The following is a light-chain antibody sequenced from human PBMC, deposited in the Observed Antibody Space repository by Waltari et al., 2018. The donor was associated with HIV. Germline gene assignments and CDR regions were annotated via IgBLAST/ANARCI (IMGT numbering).Light chain of an antibody. CDR3: LQHHDYPRT. CDR1: QDIRYD. J-gene: IGKJ2*01. V-gene: IGKV1-17*01. CDR2: YTS. Sequence: DIQITQSPSPLSASVGDSITITCRASQDIRYDLGCYQQKPGIPPRRLIYYTSTLQSGVSSRLGGSGSGTEFTLKISSLQPEDSATYYCLQHHDYPRTFGQGTKLGI.